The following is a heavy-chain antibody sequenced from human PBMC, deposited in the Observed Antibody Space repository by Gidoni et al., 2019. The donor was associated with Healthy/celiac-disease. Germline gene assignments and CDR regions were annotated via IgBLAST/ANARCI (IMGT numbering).Heavy chain of an antibody. Sequence: QVQLQQWGAGLLKPSETLSLTCAVYGGSFSGYYWSWIRQPPGKGLEWIGEINHSGSTNYNPPLKSRVTISVDTSKNQFSLKLSSVTAAETAVYYCARGLAVTTKPAGAFDIWGQGTMVTVSS. D-gene: IGHD4-17*01. V-gene: IGHV4-34*01. CDR2: INHSGST. CDR3: ARGLAVTTKPAGAFDI. J-gene: IGHJ3*02. CDR1: GGSFSGYY.